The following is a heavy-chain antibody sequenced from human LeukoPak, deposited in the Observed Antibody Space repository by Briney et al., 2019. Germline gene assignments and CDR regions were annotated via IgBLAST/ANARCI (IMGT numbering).Heavy chain of an antibody. Sequence: ASVKVSCKASGYTFTSYDIHWVRQATGQGLEWMGWMNPNSGNTGYAQKFQGRVTMTRNTSISTAYMELSSLRSEDTAVYYCARGLFYPRFWPYYYYYYMDGWGKGTTVTVSS. J-gene: IGHJ6*03. D-gene: IGHD3-3*01. CDR1: GYTFTSYD. CDR3: ARGLFYPRFWPYYYYYYMDG. CDR2: MNPNSGNT. V-gene: IGHV1-8*01.